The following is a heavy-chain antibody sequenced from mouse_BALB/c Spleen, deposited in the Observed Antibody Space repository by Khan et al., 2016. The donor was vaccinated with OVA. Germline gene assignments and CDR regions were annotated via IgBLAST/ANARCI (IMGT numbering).Heavy chain of an antibody. CDR2: ISTYYGDA. V-gene: IGHV1S137*01. Sequence: QIQLVQSGAELVRPEVSVKISCKGSGYTFTDFTLHWVKQSHAMSLEWIGVISTYYGDATYNQRFKDKATMTVDKSSSTAYMELARLTSEDSAIYYLARGGGGNRFAYWGQGTLVTVSA. J-gene: IGHJ3*01. CDR1: GYTFTDFT. CDR3: ARGGGGNRFAY.